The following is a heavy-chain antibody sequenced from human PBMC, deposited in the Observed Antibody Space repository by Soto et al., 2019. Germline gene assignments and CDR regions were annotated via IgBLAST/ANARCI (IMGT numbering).Heavy chain of an antibody. CDR3: ARDRRYCSGGSCYRPADAFDI. V-gene: IGHV4-31*03. D-gene: IGHD2-15*01. J-gene: IGHJ3*02. CDR1: GGSISGGGYY. Sequence: QVQLQESGPGLVKPSQTLSLTCTVSGGSISGGGYYWSWIRQHPGKGLEWIGYIYYSGSTYYNPSLKSRVTISVDTSKNQFSLKLSSVTAADTAVYYCARDRRYCSGGSCYRPADAFDIWGQGTMVTVSS. CDR2: IYYSGST.